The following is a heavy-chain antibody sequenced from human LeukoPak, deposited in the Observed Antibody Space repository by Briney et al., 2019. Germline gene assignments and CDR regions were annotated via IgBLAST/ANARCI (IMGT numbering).Heavy chain of an antibody. CDR3: ATDRGWRTSGYYLYYFEY. Sequence: GGSLRLSCAASGFVFRNYFMSWVRQAPGKGQEWAASIKNDGSEKYYVDSVRGRYTISRDNTKNSLYLQMSSLRAEDTAVYYCATDRGWRTSGYYLYYFEYWGQGTLVTFSS. CDR2: IKNDGSEK. CDR1: GFVFRNYF. J-gene: IGHJ4*02. D-gene: IGHD3-3*01. V-gene: IGHV3-7*01.